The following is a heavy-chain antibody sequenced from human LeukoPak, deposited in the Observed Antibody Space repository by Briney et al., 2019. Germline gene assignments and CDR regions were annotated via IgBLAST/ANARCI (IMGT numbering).Heavy chain of an antibody. Sequence: ASVKVSCKTSGDTSTRDGIGGVRQAPGQGLEWMAWIYNGNTNYAQNLQGRVTVTTDTSTTTAYMQLRSLRSDATAVYYCTGDRSTSGSQNYWGQGTLVTVSS. CDR2: IYNGNT. CDR1: GDTSTRDG. J-gene: IGHJ4*02. CDR3: TGDRSTSGSQNY. V-gene: IGHV1-18*01. D-gene: IGHD1-26*01.